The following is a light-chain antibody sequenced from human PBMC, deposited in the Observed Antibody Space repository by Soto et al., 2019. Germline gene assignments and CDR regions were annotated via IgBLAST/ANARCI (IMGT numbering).Light chain of an antibody. V-gene: IGKV1-5*01. CDR1: ESISSW. CDR2: DAS. J-gene: IGKJ5*01. CDR3: QQLNDYPVT. Sequence: DIEMTQSPSTLSASVGDRVTITCRASESISSWLAWYQQKPGKAPKLLIYDASSLESGVPSRFSGSGSGTEFTLTISSLQPDDFATYYCQQLNDYPVTFGQGTRLEI.